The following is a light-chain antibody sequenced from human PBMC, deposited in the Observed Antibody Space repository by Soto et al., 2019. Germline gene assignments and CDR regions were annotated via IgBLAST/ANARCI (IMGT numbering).Light chain of an antibody. CDR1: HSVSSN. Sequence: EIVMTQSPATRSVSPGERATLSCRASHSVSSNLAWYQQKPDQAPRLLIYGASTRATGLPARFSGSRSGTAFALTTGSSKSEDFAVYYCQQYNNSPTWTLGQGTTVDI. J-gene: IGKJ1*01. V-gene: IGKV3-15*01. CDR3: QQYNNSPTWT. CDR2: GAS.